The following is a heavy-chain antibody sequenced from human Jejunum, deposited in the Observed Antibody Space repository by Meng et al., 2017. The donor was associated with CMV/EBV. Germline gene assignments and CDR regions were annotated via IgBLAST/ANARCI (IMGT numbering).Heavy chain of an antibody. Sequence: FTFSGSAVHWVRQASGKGLEWVGRIRGKAHSYATSYAASVIGRFTISRDDSKNTAYLQMNSLKTEDTAVYYCTRADSSNYGSLFDYWGQGTLVTVSS. D-gene: IGHD4-11*01. J-gene: IGHJ4*02. CDR1: FTFSGSA. CDR2: IRGKAHSYAT. CDR3: TRADSSNYGSLFDY. V-gene: IGHV3-73*01.